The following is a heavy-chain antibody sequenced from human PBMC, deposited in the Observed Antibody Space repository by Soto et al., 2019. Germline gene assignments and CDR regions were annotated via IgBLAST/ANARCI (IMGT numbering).Heavy chain of an antibody. CDR2: INAGNGNT. V-gene: IGHV1-3*01. Sequence: ASVKVSCKASGYTFTSYAMHWVRQAPGQRLEWMGWINAGNGNTKYSQKFQGRVTITRDTSASTAYMELSSLRSEDTAVYYCARCIGRKSFGLACAFDIWGQRTMVTVSS. D-gene: IGHD3-16*01. CDR3: ARCIGRKSFGLACAFDI. J-gene: IGHJ3*02. CDR1: GYTFTSYA.